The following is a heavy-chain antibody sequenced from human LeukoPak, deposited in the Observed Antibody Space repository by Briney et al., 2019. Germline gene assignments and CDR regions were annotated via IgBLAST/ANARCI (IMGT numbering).Heavy chain of an antibody. CDR1: GGSFSGYY. Sequence: SETLSLTCAVYGGSFSGYYWSWIRQPPGKGLEWIGEINHSGSTNYNPSLKSRVTISVDTSKNQFSLKLSSVTAADTAVYYCARVPRIVVVPAAPRRYNWFDPWGQGTLVTVSS. J-gene: IGHJ5*02. CDR3: ARVPRIVVVPAAPRRYNWFDP. CDR2: INHSGST. D-gene: IGHD2-2*01. V-gene: IGHV4-34*01.